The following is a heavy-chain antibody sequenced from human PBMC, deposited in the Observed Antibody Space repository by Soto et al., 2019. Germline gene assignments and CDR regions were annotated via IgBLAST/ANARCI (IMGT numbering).Heavy chain of an antibody. Sequence: QVQLVESGGGVVQPGRSLRLSCAASAFTLSKFAMHWVRQAPGKGLEWVAVTSKDGINTYYADSVKGRFTISRDNSKSTIYLQMNILRTEDTALYYCARGNMDVWGQGTTVTVSS. V-gene: IGHV3-30-3*01. J-gene: IGHJ6*02. CDR3: ARGNMDV. D-gene: IGHD1-1*01. CDR1: AFTLSKFA. CDR2: TSKDGINT.